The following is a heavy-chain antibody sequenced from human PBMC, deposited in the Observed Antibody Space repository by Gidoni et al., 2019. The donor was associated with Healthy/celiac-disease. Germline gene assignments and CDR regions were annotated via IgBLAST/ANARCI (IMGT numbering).Heavy chain of an antibody. CDR1: GFPFSSYG. Sequence: QVQLVESGGGVVQPGRSLRLSCAASGFPFSSYGMHWVRQAPGKGLEWVAVIWYDGSNKYYADSVKGRFTISRDNSKNTLYLQMNSLRAEDTAVYYCARDLDSYGAFDYWGQGTLVTVSS. V-gene: IGHV3-33*01. J-gene: IGHJ4*02. CDR3: ARDLDSYGAFDY. CDR2: IWYDGSNK. D-gene: IGHD5-18*01.